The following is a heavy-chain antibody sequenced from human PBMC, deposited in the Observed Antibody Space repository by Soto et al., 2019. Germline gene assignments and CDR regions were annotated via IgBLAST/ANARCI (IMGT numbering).Heavy chain of an antibody. D-gene: IGHD1-26*01. V-gene: IGHV1-3*01. CDR1: AYTFTRYS. CDR3: ARDGGIYYSYYYGMDV. Sequence: GASVKVSCKASAYTFTRYSIHWVRQAPGQRLEWMGWINAGNGNTKYSQKFQGRVTITRDTSATTVYMELSSLRSEDTAVYYCARDGGIYYSYYYGMDVWGQGTTVTVSS. CDR2: INAGNGNT. J-gene: IGHJ6*02.